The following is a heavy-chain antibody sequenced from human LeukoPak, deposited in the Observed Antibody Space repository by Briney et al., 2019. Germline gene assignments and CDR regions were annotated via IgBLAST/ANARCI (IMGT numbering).Heavy chain of an antibody. V-gene: IGHV3-11*04. J-gene: IGHJ4*02. CDR3: ARDQMTTVTTFDY. CDR1: GFTFSDYY. Sequence: PGGSLRLSCAASGFTFSDYYMSWIRQAPGKGLEWVSYISSSGSTIYYADSVKGRFTISRDNAKNSLYLQMNSLRAEDTAVYYCARDQMTTVTTFDYWGQGTLVTVSS. CDR2: ISSSGSTI. D-gene: IGHD4-17*01.